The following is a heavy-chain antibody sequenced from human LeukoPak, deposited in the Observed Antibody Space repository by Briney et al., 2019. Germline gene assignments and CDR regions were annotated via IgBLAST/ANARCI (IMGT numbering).Heavy chain of an antibody. CDR3: AKELGSYYDFWSGYYDLDY. D-gene: IGHD3-3*01. Sequence: PGGSLRLSCAASGFSFSNHGMHWVRQAPGKGLEWVAVISHEGSLKFYADSLKGRFTVSRDNSKNTLYLQMNSLRADDTAVYYCAKELGSYYDFWSGYYDLDYWGQGTLVTVSS. V-gene: IGHV3-30*18. CDR2: ISHEGSLK. J-gene: IGHJ4*02. CDR1: GFSFSNHG.